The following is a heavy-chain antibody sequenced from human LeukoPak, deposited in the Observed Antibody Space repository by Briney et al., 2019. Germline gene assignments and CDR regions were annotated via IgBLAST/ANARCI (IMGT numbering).Heavy chain of an antibody. CDR3: ARDRSRPNPFFDW. V-gene: IGHV4-30-4*08. Sequence: SETLSLTCTVPGDSISNTDSSWSWIRPPPGKGLEWTGYIHDNGPTSFSPSLKGRVSMSVGTSKNQFSLKLCSVTAADTAVYFCARDRSRPNPFFDWWGQGTLVTVSS. CDR1: GDSISNTDSS. J-gene: IGHJ4*02. D-gene: IGHD6-13*01. CDR2: IHDNGPT.